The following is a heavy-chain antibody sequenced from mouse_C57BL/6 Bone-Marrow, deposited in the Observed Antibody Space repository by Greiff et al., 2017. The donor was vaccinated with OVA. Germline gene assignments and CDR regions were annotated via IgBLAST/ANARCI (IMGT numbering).Heavy chain of an antibody. J-gene: IGHJ3*01. CDR2: IDPSDSYT. V-gene: IGHV1-50*01. D-gene: IGHD1-1*01. CDR3: ARDFYYYGSSAWFAY. Sequence: QVQLQQPGAELVKPGASVKLSCKASGYTFTSYWMQWVKQRPGQGLEWIGEIDPSDSYTNYNQKFKGKATLTVDTSSSTADMQLSSLTSEDSAVYYCARDFYYYGSSAWFAYWGQGTLVTVSA. CDR1: GYTFTSYW.